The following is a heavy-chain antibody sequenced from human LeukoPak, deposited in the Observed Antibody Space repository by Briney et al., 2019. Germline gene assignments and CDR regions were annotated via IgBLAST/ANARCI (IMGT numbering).Heavy chain of an antibody. D-gene: IGHD6-13*01. V-gene: IGHV4-34*01. CDR1: GGSFSVYY. CDR3: ARGRGIAAAIDY. J-gene: IGHJ4*02. CDR2: VNDSGST. Sequence: SETLSLTCVVYGGSFSVYYWSWIRQPPGKGLEWIGEVNDSGSTNYNPSLKSRVTLSVDTSKNQFSLKLSSVTAADAAVYYCARGRGIAAAIDYWGQGTLVTVSS.